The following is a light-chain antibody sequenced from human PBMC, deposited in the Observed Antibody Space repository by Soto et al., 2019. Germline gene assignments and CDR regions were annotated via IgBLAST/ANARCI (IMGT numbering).Light chain of an antibody. J-gene: IGKJ1*01. CDR2: AAS. CDR3: QQSYSAPWT. V-gene: IGKV1-39*01. CDR1: QSISSY. Sequence: DIKMNQSPSSLSATVGDRVSITCRASQSISSYLNWYQQKPGKAPKLLIYAASSLQSGVPSRFSGSGSGTDFTLTISSLQPEDFATYYCQQSYSAPWTFGQGTMVDVK.